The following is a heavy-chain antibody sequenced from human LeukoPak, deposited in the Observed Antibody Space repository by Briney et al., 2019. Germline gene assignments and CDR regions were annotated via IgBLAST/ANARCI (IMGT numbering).Heavy chain of an antibody. CDR1: GFTFSSYS. Sequence: PGGSLRLSCAASGFTFSSYSMNWVRQAPGKGLEWVSSISSSSSYIYYADSVKGRFTISRDNAKNSLYLQMNSLRAEDTAVYYCAKYPRFLEWSGGYYFDYWGQGTLVTVSS. CDR2: ISSSSSYI. J-gene: IGHJ4*02. V-gene: IGHV3-21*04. CDR3: AKYPRFLEWSGGYYFDY. D-gene: IGHD3-3*01.